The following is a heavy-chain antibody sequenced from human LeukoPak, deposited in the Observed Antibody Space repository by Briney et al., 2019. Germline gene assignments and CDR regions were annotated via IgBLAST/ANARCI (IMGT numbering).Heavy chain of an antibody. CDR3: ARQGGDTMVRGVVRDWFDP. V-gene: IGHV4-39*01. Sequence: PSETLSLTCTVSGDSISSSIYYWGWIRQRPGKELEWIGCLFYNGYTYYTSSLKSRVTIFVDTSKNQFSLKLISVTAADTAVYYCARQGGDTMVRGVVRDWFDPWGQGTLVTVSS. D-gene: IGHD3-10*01. J-gene: IGHJ5*02. CDR2: LFYNGYT. CDR1: GDSISSSIYY.